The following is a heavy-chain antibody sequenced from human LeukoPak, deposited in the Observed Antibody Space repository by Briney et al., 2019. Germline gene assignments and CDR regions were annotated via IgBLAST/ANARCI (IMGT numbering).Heavy chain of an antibody. CDR2: IWYDGSNK. CDR1: GFTFSSYG. Sequence: GRSLRLSCAASGFTFSSYGMHWVRQAPGKGLEWVAVIWYDGSNKYYADSVKGRFTISRDNSKNTLYLQMNRLRAEDTAVYYCARDGYYYDSSGSMDYYYGMDVWGQGTTVTVSS. CDR3: ARDGYYYDSSGSMDYYYGMDV. D-gene: IGHD3-22*01. J-gene: IGHJ6*02. V-gene: IGHV3-33*01.